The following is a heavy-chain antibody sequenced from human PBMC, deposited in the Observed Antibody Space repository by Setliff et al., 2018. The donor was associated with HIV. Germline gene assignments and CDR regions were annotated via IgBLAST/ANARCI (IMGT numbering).Heavy chain of an antibody. CDR2: IWFDGSNK. CDR1: GFTFKSSG. CDR3: AKDTSMPIEGSYHFYGLDV. Sequence: GGSLRLSCAASGFTFKSSGMHWVRQAPGRGLEWVAVIWFDGSNKYYRDSVKGRFTISRDNSKSTVTLQMDSLRVDDTAVDYCAKDTSMPIEGSYHFYGLDVWGQGTAVTVSS. J-gene: IGHJ6*01. V-gene: IGHV3-33*06. D-gene: IGHD2-2*01.